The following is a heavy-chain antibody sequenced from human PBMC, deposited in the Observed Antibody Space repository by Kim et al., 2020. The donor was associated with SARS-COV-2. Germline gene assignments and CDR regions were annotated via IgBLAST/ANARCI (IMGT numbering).Heavy chain of an antibody. CDR1: GYTFTSYY. CDR3: ARVGGAYLIVSAFDI. Sequence: ASVKVSCKASGYTFTSYYMHWVRQAPGQGLEWMGIINPSGGSTSYAQKFQGRVTMTRDTSTSTVYMELSSLRSEDTAVYYCARVGGAYLIVSAFDIWGQGTMVTVSS. V-gene: IGHV1-46*01. J-gene: IGHJ3*02. CDR2: INPSGGST. D-gene: IGHD3-16*01.